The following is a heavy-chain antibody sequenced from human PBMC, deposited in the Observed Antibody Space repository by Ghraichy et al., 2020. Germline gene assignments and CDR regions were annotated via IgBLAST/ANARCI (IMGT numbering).Heavy chain of an antibody. CDR2: IYTSGST. D-gene: IGHD1-26*01. Sequence: SETLSLTCTVSGGSISSYYWSWIRQPAGKGLEWIGRIYTSGSTNYNPSLKSRVTMSVDTSKNQFSLKLSSVTAADTAVYYCARDLEGYSGSYWGGPDNWFDPWGQGTLVTVSS. CDR1: GGSISSYY. CDR3: ARDLEGYSGSYWGGPDNWFDP. J-gene: IGHJ5*02. V-gene: IGHV4-4*07.